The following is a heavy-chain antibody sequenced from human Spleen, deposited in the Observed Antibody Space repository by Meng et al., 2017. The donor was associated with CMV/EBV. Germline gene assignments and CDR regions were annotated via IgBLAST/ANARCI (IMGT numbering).Heavy chain of an antibody. CDR2: IYSSGST. V-gene: IGHV4-61*02. Sequence: SGGSVSSGTWCWSWIRQPAGKGLEWIGRIYSSGSTVYNPSLKSRVTISLDTSKNQLSLKLSSVTAADTAVYYCARADGYNSWPFEYWGQGTLVTVSS. CDR1: GGSVSSGTWC. J-gene: IGHJ4*02. D-gene: IGHD5-24*01. CDR3: ARADGYNSWPFEY.